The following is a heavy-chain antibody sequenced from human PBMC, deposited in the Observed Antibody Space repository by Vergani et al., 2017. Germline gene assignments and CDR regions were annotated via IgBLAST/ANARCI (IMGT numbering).Heavy chain of an antibody. V-gene: IGHV3-9*01. J-gene: IGHJ4*02. CDR3: AKKATRGAAAGF. Sequence: EVQLVESGGGLVQPGRSLRLSCAASGFTFDDYAMHWVRHAPGKGLEWVSGISWNSGSIGYADSVKGRFTISRDNAKNSLYLQMNSLRAEDTALYYCAKKATRGAAAGFWGQGTLVTVSS. CDR1: GFTFDDYA. CDR2: ISWNSGSI. D-gene: IGHD6-13*01.